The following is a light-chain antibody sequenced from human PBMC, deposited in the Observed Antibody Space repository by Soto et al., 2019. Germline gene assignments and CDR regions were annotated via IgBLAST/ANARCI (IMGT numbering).Light chain of an antibody. Sequence: VLTHLLSGSGVAGRGVTISSTGSSSNLGAGYDVHWYQQVPGTAPKLLIYGINNRPSGVPDRFSGSKSGTSASLAITGLQAEDEADYYCQSYDGSLTRIFGTGTKVTVL. CDR3: QSYDGSLTRI. V-gene: IGLV1-40*01. CDR2: GIN. J-gene: IGLJ1*01. CDR1: SSNLGAGYD.